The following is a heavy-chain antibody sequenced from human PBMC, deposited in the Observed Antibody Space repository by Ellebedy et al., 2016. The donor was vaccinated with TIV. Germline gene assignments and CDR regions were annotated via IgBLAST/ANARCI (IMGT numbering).Heavy chain of an antibody. V-gene: IGHV3-33*01. J-gene: IGHJ4*02. D-gene: IGHD2-21*02. Sequence: GGSLRLSXAGSGFTLSSLGMDWARQAPGKGLEWVAVIWYDGSNKYYADSVKGRFTISRDNSKNTLYLQMNSLRAEDTAVYYCVGWGGDCYWGQGTLVTVSS. CDR3: VGWGGDCY. CDR2: IWYDGSNK. CDR1: GFTLSSLG.